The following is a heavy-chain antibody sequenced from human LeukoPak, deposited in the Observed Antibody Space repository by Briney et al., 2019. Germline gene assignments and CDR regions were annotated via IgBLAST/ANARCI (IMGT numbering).Heavy chain of an antibody. CDR3: ARDIVVVVATGYYFDY. CDR2: ISGSGGST. CDR1: GFTFSSYA. J-gene: IGHJ4*02. Sequence: PGGSLRLSCAASGFTFSSYAMSWVRQAPRKGLEWVSAISGSGGSTYYADSVKGRFTISRDNSKNTLYLQMNSLRAEDTAVYYCARDIVVVVATGYYFDYWGQGTLVTVSS. D-gene: IGHD2-15*01. V-gene: IGHV3-23*01.